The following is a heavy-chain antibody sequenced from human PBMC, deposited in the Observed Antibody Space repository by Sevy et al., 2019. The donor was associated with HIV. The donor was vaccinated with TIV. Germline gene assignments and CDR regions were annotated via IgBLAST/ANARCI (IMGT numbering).Heavy chain of an antibody. CDR1: GGSISRTTYY. V-gene: IGHV4-39*01. J-gene: IGHJ4*02. Sequence: SETLSLTCTVSGGSISRTTYYWGWFRQPPGKGLEWIGSSYYSGSTYSNPSLKSRVTIAVDTSKNQFSLKLSSVTAADTAVYYCATVTTEVTRPFDYWGQGTLVTVSS. CDR3: ATVTTEVTRPFDY. CDR2: SYYSGST. D-gene: IGHD4-17*01.